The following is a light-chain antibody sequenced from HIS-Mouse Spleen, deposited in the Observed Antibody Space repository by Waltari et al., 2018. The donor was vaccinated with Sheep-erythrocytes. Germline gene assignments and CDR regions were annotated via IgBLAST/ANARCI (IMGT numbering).Light chain of an antibody. Sequence: QSALTQPRSVSGSPGQSVTISCTGTSSDVGCYNYVSWYQQHPGKAPKLMIYDVSKRPSGDPDSFSGSKSGNTASLTISGLQAEDEADYYCCSYAGSYNHVFATGTKVTVL. CDR3: CSYAGSYNHV. CDR1: SSDVGCYNY. CDR2: DVS. J-gene: IGLJ1*01. V-gene: IGLV2-11*01.